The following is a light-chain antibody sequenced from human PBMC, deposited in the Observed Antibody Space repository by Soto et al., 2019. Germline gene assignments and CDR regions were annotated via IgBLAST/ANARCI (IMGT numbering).Light chain of an antibody. CDR2: DVS. CDR3: SSYTNICPFV. CDR1: SSDVGGYNY. V-gene: IGLV2-14*01. J-gene: IGLJ1*01. Sequence: QSVLTQPACVSGSPGQSITISCTGTSSDVGGYNYVSWYQQHPGKAPKLMIYDVSNWPSGVSNRFSGSKSGNTASLTISGLEAEDEADYYCSSYTNICPFVFGTGTKLTVL.